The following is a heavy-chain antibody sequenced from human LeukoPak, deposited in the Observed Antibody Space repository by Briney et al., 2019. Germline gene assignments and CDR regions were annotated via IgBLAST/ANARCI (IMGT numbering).Heavy chain of an antibody. CDR1: GYTFTSYY. CDR2: INPNSGGT. CDR3: ARDEGYYDSGGYYYDY. D-gene: IGHD3-22*01. J-gene: IGHJ4*02. V-gene: IGHV1-2*02. Sequence: ASVKVSCKASGYTFTSYYMHWVRQAPGQGLEWMGWINPNSGGTNYAQKFQGRVTMTRDTSISTAYMELSRLRSDDTAVYYCARDEGYYDSGGYYYDYWGQGTLVTVSS.